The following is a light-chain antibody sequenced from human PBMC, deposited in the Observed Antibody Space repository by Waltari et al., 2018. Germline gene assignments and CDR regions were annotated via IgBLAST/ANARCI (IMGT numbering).Light chain of an antibody. V-gene: IGKV3-15*01. CDR2: GAS. CDR3: QQYNNWPPGT. Sequence: DTVVTQSPATLSVSTGERATLSCRTSQSIGSKLAWYQQKPGQAPRLLIYGASIRATGIPARFSGSGSETEFTLTISSLQSEDFAVYYCQQYNNWPPGTFGQGTKVEI. CDR1: QSIGSK. J-gene: IGKJ1*01.